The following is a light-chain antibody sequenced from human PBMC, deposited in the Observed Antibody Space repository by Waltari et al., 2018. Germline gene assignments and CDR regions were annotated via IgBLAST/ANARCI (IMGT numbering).Light chain of an antibody. Sequence: QMTQSPSTLSASVGDRVTITCRASQSVSGWLAWYQQKPGKAPQLLIYTASTLESVVPSRFSGSGSGTAFTLTISNLQPDDSATYYCQEYDTEYYTFGQGTKLEIE. J-gene: IGKJ2*01. CDR2: TAS. CDR1: QSVSGW. V-gene: IGKV1-5*03. CDR3: QEYDTEYYT.